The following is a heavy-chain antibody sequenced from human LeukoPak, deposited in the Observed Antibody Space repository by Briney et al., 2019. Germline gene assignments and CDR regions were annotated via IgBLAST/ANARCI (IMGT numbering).Heavy chain of an antibody. CDR1: GFTFSNAW. D-gene: IGHD3-22*01. V-gene: IGHV3-15*01. Sequence: GGSLRLSCAASGFTFSNAWMSWVRQAPGRGLEWVGRIKSKTDGGTTDYAAPVKGRFTISRDDSKNTLYLQMNSLKTEDTAVYYCTTDYGGYYYDSSGCYWSQGTLVTVSS. CDR2: IKSKTDGGTT. CDR3: TTDYGGYYYDSSGCY. J-gene: IGHJ4*02.